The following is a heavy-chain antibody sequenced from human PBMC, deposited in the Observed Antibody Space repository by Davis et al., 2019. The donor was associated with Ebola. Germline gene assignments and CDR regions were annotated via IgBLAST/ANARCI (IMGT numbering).Heavy chain of an antibody. Sequence: GGSLRLSCAASEFTFSGYAMSWVRQAPGKGLDWVSAISGSGGSTYYAGSVKGRFTISRDNSRNTLYLQMNSLRAEDTAVYYCAKAPVRFLEWFTTDYWGKGTLVTVSS. CDR1: EFTFSGYA. CDR2: ISGSGGST. D-gene: IGHD3-3*01. V-gene: IGHV3-23*01. CDR3: AKAPVRFLEWFTTDY. J-gene: IGHJ4*02.